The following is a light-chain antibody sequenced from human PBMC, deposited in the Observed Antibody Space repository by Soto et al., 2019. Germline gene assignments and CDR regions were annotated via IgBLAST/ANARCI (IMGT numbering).Light chain of an antibody. CDR3: QSYDSSLSGLV. V-gene: IGLV1-40*01. CDR2: GNS. Sequence: QSVLTQPPSVSGAPGQRVTISCTGSSSNIGAGYDVHWYQQLPGTAPKLLIYGNSNRPSGVPDRFSGSNSGTSASLAITGLQAEYEADYYFQSYDSSLSGLVFGGGTKVTVL. J-gene: IGLJ2*01. CDR1: SSNIGAGYD.